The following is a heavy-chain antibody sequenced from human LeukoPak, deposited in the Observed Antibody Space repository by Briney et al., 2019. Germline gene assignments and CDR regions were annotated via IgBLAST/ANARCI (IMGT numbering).Heavy chain of an antibody. D-gene: IGHD3-10*01. Sequence: SETLSLTCTVSGGSISSSSYYWGWIRQPPGKGLEWIGSIYYSGSTYYNPSLKSRVTISVDTSKNQFSLKLSSVTAADTAVYYCARGITMAPFDYWGQGTLVTVSS. V-gene: IGHV4-39*07. J-gene: IGHJ4*02. CDR2: IYYSGST. CDR1: GGSISSSSYY. CDR3: ARGITMAPFDY.